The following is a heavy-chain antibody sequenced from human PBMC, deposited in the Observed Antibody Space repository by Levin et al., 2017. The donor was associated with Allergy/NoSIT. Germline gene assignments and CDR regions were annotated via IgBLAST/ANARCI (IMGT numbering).Heavy chain of an antibody. J-gene: IGHJ4*02. V-gene: IGHV3-30*18. CDR2: ISYDGSNK. D-gene: IGHD2-15*01. CDR3: AKGGGYCSGGSCSIDY. CDR1: GFTFSSYG. Sequence: GESLKISCAASGFTFSSYGMHWVRQAPGKGLEWVAVISYDGSNKYYADSVKGRFTISRDNSKNTLYLQMNSLRAEDTAVYYCAKGGGYCSGGSCSIDYWGQGTLVAVSS.